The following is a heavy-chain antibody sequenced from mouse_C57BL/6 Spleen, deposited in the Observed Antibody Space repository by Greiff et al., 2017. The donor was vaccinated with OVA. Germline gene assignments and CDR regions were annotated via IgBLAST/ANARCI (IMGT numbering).Heavy chain of an antibody. Sequence: EVKLMESEGGLVQPGSSMKLSCTASGFTFSDYYMAWVRQVPEKGLEWVANINYDGSSTYYLDSLKSRFIISRDNAKNILYLQMSSLKSEDTATYYCASHYDYDTGFAYWGQGTLVTVSA. CDR2: INYDGSST. V-gene: IGHV5-16*01. CDR1: GFTFSDYY. CDR3: ASHYDYDTGFAY. D-gene: IGHD2-4*01. J-gene: IGHJ3*01.